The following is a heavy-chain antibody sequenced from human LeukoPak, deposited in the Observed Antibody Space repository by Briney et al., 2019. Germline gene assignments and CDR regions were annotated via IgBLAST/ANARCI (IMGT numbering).Heavy chain of an antibody. V-gene: IGHV3-74*01. CDR1: GFTFSSYW. CDR3: ARDLGLGRSYPPDAFDI. Sequence: GGSLRLSCAASGFTFSSYWMHWVRQAPGKGLVWISRINSDGSSTSYADSVKGRFTISRDNAKNTLYLQMNSLRAEDTAVYYCARDLGLGRSYPPDAFDIWGQGTMVTVSS. CDR2: INSDGSST. J-gene: IGHJ3*02.